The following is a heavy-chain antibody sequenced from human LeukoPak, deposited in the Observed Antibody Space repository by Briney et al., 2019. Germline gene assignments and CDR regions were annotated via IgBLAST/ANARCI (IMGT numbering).Heavy chain of an antibody. V-gene: IGHV3-30*02. D-gene: IGHD6-13*01. CDR3: ANGYSSSWYEDDAFDI. Sequence: GGSLRLSCAASGFTFSSYGMHWVRQAPGKGLEWVAFIRYDGSNKYYADSVKGRFTISRDNSKNTLYLQMNSLRAEDTAVYYCANGYSSSWYEDDAFDIWGQGTMVTVSS. J-gene: IGHJ3*02. CDR1: GFTFSSYG. CDR2: IRYDGSNK.